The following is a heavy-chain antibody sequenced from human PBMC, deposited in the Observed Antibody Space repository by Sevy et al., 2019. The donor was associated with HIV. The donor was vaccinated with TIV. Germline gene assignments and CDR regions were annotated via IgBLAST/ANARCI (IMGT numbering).Heavy chain of an antibody. Sequence: GGSLRLSCAASGFTFSSYSMNWVRQAPGKGLEWVSSISSSSSYIYYADSVKGRFTISRDNAKNSLYLQMNSLRAEDTAVYYCASGMYYYDSSGYYTPNYFDYWGQGTLVTVSS. D-gene: IGHD3-22*01. J-gene: IGHJ4*02. CDR1: GFTFSSYS. V-gene: IGHV3-21*01. CDR2: ISSSSSYI. CDR3: ASGMYYYDSSGYYTPNYFDY.